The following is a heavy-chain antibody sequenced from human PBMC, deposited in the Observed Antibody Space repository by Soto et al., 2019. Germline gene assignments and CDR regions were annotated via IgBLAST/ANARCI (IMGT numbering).Heavy chain of an antibody. CDR2: ISPNGAAT. J-gene: IGHJ4*02. V-gene: IGHV3-64D*06. CDR1: GFSFRTYD. CDR3: VKLTDX. D-gene: IGHD3-9*01. Sequence: GGSLRLSCSASGFSFRTYDVHWVRQAPAKGLEFVAGISPNGAATYYADSVKGRSTISRDNSKNTLYLQMNSLTPDDTAVYYFVKLTDXWGLGTLVTVSX.